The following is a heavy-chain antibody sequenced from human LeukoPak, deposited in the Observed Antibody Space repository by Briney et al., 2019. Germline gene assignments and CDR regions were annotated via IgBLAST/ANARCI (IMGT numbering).Heavy chain of an antibody. CDR3: AREKVRQSGMDV. Sequence: GASVKVSCKASGFTFTDYYMHWVRQAPGQGLEWMGRINPNSGGTNYAQKFQGRVTMTRDTSISTAYMELSRLRSDDTAVYYYAREKVRQSGMDVWGQGTTVTVSS. CDR1: GFTFTDYY. D-gene: IGHD2-2*01. V-gene: IGHV1-2*06. CDR2: INPNSGGT. J-gene: IGHJ6*02.